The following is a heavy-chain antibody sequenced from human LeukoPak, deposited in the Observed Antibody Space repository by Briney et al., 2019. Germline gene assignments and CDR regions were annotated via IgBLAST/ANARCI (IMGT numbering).Heavy chain of an antibody. CDR3: VRVGGASSILSAFDI. CDR1: GGSINSYY. V-gene: IGHV4-59*01. CDR2: IYNSETI. D-gene: IGHD6-6*01. Sequence: SETLSLTCTVSGGSINSYYWSWVRQPPGKGLEWVGYIYNSETINYNPSLTSRVTISLDTSKNQVSLKLTSVTAADTAVYYCVRVGGASSILSAFDIWGQGTMVTVSS. J-gene: IGHJ3*02.